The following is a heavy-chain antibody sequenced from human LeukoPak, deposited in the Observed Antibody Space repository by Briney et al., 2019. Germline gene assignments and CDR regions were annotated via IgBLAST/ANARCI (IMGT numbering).Heavy chain of an antibody. CDR3: TRELFGSGSCPDY. Sequence: GRSLRLSCTAPGFTFSSYAIHRIRQAPGKGLEGVALVWHVGSNRYYADSLKGRFTISRDNSKNTVYLQMSRLTAEDTAVYYCTRELFGSGSCPDYWGQGTLVTVSS. D-gene: IGHD3-10*01. J-gene: IGHJ4*02. V-gene: IGHV3-33*01. CDR1: GFTFSSYA. CDR2: VWHVGSNR.